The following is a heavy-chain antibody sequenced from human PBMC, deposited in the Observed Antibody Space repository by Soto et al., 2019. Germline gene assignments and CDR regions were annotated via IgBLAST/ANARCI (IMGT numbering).Heavy chain of an antibody. CDR2: ISAYNGNT. Sequence: GASVKVSCKASGYTFTSYGISWVRQAPGQGLEWMGWISAYNGNTNYAQKLQGRVTMTTDTSTSTAYMELRSLRSDDTAVYYCARAGYSGYDLVTFDYWGQGTLVTVS. J-gene: IGHJ4*02. CDR1: GYTFTSYG. V-gene: IGHV1-18*01. CDR3: ARAGYSGYDLVTFDY. D-gene: IGHD5-12*01.